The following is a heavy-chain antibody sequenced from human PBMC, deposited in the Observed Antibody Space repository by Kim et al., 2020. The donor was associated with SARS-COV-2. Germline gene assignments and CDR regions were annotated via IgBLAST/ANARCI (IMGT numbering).Heavy chain of an antibody. J-gene: IGHJ6*02. CDR3: AKDYDFWSGYQYYYYGMDV. CDR1: GGSISSSSYY. D-gene: IGHD3-3*01. Sequence: SETLSLTCTVSGGSISSSSYYWGWIRQPPGKGLEWIGSIYYSGSTYYNPSLKSRVTISVDTSKNQFSLKLSSVTAADTAVYYCAKDYDFWSGYQYYYYGMDVWGQGTTVTVSS. CDR2: IYYSGST. V-gene: IGHV4-39*02.